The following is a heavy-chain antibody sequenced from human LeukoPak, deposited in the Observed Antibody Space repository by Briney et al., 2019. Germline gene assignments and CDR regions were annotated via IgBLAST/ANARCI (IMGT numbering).Heavy chain of an antibody. Sequence: KSRGSLRLSCAASGFTFSNAWMSWVRQAPGKGLEWVGRIKSKTDGGTTDYAAPVKGRFTISRDDSKNTLYLQMNSLKTEDTAVYYCTTGRFWSGFSPYGMDVWGQGTTVTVSS. J-gene: IGHJ6*02. CDR3: TTGRFWSGFSPYGMDV. V-gene: IGHV3-15*01. CDR2: IKSKTDGGTT. D-gene: IGHD3-3*01. CDR1: GFTFSNAW.